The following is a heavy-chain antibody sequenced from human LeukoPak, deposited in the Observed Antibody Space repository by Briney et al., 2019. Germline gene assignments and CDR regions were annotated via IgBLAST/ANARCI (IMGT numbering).Heavy chain of an antibody. Sequence: KTSETLPLTCTVSGGSISSHYWSWIRQPPGKGLEYIGYIYYSGSTNYNPSLKSRATISLDTSKNQFSLKLSSVTAADTAVYYCARGGPYDSSGSYIHALDYWGQGTLVTVS. D-gene: IGHD3-22*01. CDR1: GGSISSHY. V-gene: IGHV4-59*11. CDR2: IYYSGST. J-gene: IGHJ4*02. CDR3: ARGGPYDSSGSYIHALDY.